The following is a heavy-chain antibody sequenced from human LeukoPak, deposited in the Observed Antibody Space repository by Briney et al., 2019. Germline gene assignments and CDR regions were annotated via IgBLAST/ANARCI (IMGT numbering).Heavy chain of an antibody. CDR3: ARDQGGYGYFDL. CDR1: GFTFSSYS. Sequence: GGSLRLSCAASGFTFSSYSMNWVRQAPGKGLEWVSSISSSGSYIYYADSVKGRFTISRDNAKNSLYLQMNSLRAEDTAVYYCARDQGGYGYFDLWGRGTLVTVSS. CDR2: ISSSGSYI. J-gene: IGHJ2*01. V-gene: IGHV3-21*01.